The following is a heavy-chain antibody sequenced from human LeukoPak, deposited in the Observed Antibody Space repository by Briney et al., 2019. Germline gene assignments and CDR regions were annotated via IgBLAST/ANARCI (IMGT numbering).Heavy chain of an antibody. CDR1: GFTFSGYW. D-gene: IGHD3-22*01. CDR3: GSPYYYDSSGYVDY. J-gene: IGHJ4*02. Sequence: GGSLRLSCAASGFTFSGYWMHWVRQAPGKGLVWVSRINGDGSNTNYADSVKGRFTISRDNAKNTLYLQMNSLRVEGTAVYYCGSPYYYDSSGYVDYWGQGTLVTVSS. V-gene: IGHV3-74*01. CDR2: INGDGSNT.